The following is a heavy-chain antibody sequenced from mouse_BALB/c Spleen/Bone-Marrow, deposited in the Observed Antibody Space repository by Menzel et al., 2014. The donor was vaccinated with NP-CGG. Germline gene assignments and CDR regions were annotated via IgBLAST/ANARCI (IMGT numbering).Heavy chain of an antibody. D-gene: IGHD1-1*01. V-gene: IGHV1S56*01. CDR1: GYTFTSYF. CDR2: IYPGDGST. Sequence: QVQLKESGPELVKPGASVKMSCKASGYTFTSYFIHWVKQRPGQGLEWIGWIYPGDGSTKYNEKFKGKTTLTADKSSSTAYMLLSSLTSEDSAIYFCARGDYCYGSGRAWFAYWGQGTLVTVSA. J-gene: IGHJ3*01. CDR3: ARGDYCYGSGRAWFAY.